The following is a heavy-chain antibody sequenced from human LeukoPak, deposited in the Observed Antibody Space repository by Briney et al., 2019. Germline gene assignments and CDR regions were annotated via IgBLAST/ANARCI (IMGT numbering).Heavy chain of an antibody. J-gene: IGHJ4*02. CDR3: ARVRMSPYDY. Sequence: ASVKVSCKASVYTFTSYGISWVRQAPGQGLEWMGWISAYNGNTNYAQKLQGRVTMTTDTSASTAYMGLRSLRSDDTAVYYCARVRMSPYDYWGQGTLVTVSS. V-gene: IGHV1-18*01. CDR2: ISAYNGNT. D-gene: IGHD2-8*01. CDR1: VYTFTSYG.